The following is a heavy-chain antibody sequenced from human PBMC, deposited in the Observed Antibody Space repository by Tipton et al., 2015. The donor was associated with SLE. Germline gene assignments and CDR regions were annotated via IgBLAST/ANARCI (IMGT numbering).Heavy chain of an antibody. Sequence: SLRLSCAASGFTFSIYAMHWVRQAPGKGLEWVAVISYDGSNKYYADSVKGRFTISRDNSKNTLYLQMNSLRAEDTAVYYCASQLLSNFDYWGQGTLVTVSS. CDR2: ISYDGSNK. J-gene: IGHJ4*02. V-gene: IGHV3-30*04. D-gene: IGHD2-2*01. CDR3: ASQLLSNFDY. CDR1: GFTFSIYA.